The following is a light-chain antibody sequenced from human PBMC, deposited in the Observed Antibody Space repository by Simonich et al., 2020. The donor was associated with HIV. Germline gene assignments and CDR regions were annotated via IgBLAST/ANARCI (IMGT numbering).Light chain of an antibody. CDR3: QQYYSTPRT. CDR1: QGISNS. V-gene: IGKV1-NL1*01. CDR2: AVS. Sequence: DIQMTQSPSSLSASVGDRVTITCRASQGISNSIAWYQQKPGKAPKVLLYAVSRLESGVPSRFSGSGSGTDYTLTISSLQPEDFATYYCQQYYSTPRTFGQGTKLEIK. J-gene: IGKJ2*01.